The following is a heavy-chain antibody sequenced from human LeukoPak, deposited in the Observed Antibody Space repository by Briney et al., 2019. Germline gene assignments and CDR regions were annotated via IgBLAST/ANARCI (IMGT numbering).Heavy chain of an antibody. Sequence: GSLRHSRAASRVTLTSNYMSWVRQAPGRGQEWASVIYSGGSTYYADSVKGRFTISRDNSRNTLYLQMDSLRPEDTAVYYCAKAIWVAATSSWFCLDYWGQGTLVTVSS. CDR1: RVTLTSNY. J-gene: IGHJ4*02. CDR2: IYSGGST. CDR3: AKAIWVAATSSWFCLDY. D-gene: IGHD3-10*01. V-gene: IGHV3-66*01.